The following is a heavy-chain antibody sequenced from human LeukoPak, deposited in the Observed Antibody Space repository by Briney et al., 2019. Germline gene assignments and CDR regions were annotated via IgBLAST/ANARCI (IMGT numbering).Heavy chain of an antibody. CDR2: IKYDGAEK. Sequence: GGSLRLSCAGSGFTFRDYWMTWVRQAPGKGLECVATIKYDGAEKYYEDSVKGRFTISRDDAKKSLYLQMNSLRAEDTAVYYCAKPPPDSSSWLFDYWGQGALVTVSS. CDR3: AKPPPDSSSWLFDY. J-gene: IGHJ4*02. D-gene: IGHD6-13*01. CDR1: GFTFRDYW. V-gene: IGHV3-7*03.